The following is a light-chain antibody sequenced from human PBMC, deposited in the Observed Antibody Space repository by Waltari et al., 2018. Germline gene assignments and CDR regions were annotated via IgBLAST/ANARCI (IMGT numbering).Light chain of an antibody. CDR1: ESVLYTSNNKNY. CDR3: QQRSNWPPRVT. V-gene: IGKV4-1*01. Sequence: DIVMTQSPDSLAVSLGERATISCKSSESVLYTSNNKNYLAWYQQKAGQPPKLLIYWASTRESGVPDRFSGSGSETDFTLTISSLQAEDFAVYYCQQRSNWPPRVTFGPGTKVDIK. J-gene: IGKJ3*01. CDR2: WAS.